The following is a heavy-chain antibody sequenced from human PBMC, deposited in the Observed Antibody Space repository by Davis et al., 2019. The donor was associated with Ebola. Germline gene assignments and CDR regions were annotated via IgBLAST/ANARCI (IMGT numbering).Heavy chain of an antibody. CDR2: IYFSGST. D-gene: IGHD4-17*01. Sequence: SETLSLTCAVYGGSFSGYYWSWIRQPPRTVLVLFGYIYFSGSTNYNPSLKSRVTISLDTSKNQFSLQLSSVTAADTAVYYCASTTVTHVGDDAFDVWGQGTMVTVSS. V-gene: IGHV4-59*08. CDR3: ASTTVTHVGDDAFDV. J-gene: IGHJ3*01. CDR1: GGSFSGYY.